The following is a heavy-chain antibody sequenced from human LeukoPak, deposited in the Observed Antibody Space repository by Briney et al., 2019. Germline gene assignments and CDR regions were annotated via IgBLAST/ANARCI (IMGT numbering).Heavy chain of an antibody. V-gene: IGHV3-30*18. J-gene: IGHJ4*02. D-gene: IGHD3-10*01. CDR3: AKDRTRRGADYCFDY. CDR2: ISTDGNDK. CDR1: GFTFSSYG. Sequence: GRSLRLSCAASGFTFSSYGIHWVRQAPGKGLEWVAVISTDGNDKYYEHSVKHRFTIYRDNSKSTLYLQMNSLRAEDTAVYYCAKDRTRRGADYCFDYWGQGTLVTVSS.